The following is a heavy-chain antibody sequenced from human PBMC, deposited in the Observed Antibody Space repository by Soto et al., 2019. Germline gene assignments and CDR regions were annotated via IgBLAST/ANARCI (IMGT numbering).Heavy chain of an antibody. V-gene: IGHV3-23*01. Sequence: LRXSFASSGCTVIGYAMSWVLLAPGTGLEWVSAISGSGGSTYYADSVKGRFTISRDNSKNTLYLQMNSLRAEDTAVYYCAKLLESRTYYYYYGIEIWGQATTVTVSS. CDR1: GCTVIGYA. D-gene: IGHD1-1*01. CDR3: AKLLESRTYYYYYGIEI. J-gene: IGHJ6*02. CDR2: ISGSGGST.